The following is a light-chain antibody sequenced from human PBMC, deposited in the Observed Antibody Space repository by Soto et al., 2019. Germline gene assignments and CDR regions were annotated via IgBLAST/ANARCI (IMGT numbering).Light chain of an antibody. Sequence: QSVLTQPPSASGTPGQRVTISCSGSSSNIGSNTVNWYQQLPGTAPKLLIYSNNQRPSGVPDRFSGSKSGTSASLAISGLQSEYEADYDCAAWDDSLNGPVFGGGTKLTVL. CDR1: SSNIGSNT. V-gene: IGLV1-44*01. J-gene: IGLJ3*02. CDR3: AAWDDSLNGPV. CDR2: SNN.